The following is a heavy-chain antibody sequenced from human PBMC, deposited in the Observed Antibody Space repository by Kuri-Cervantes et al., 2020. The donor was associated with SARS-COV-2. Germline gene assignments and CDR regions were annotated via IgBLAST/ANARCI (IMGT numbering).Heavy chain of an antibody. CDR1: GFTFSSYS. Sequence: GGSLRLSCAASGFTFSSYSMNWVRQAPGKGLEWVSSISSSSSYIYYADSVKGRFTISRDNAKNSLYLQMNSLRAGDTAVYYCARDGDSYIPVLDYWGQGTLVTVSS. CDR3: ARDGDSYIPVLDY. V-gene: IGHV3-21*01. CDR2: ISSSSSYI. D-gene: IGHD2-21*02. J-gene: IGHJ4*02.